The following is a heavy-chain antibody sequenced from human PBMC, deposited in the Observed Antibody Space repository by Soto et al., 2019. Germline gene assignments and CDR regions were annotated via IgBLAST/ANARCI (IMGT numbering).Heavy chain of an antibody. CDR1: GFTFSSYA. Sequence: GGSLRLSCAASGFTFSSYAMHWVRQAPGKGLEWVAVISYDGSNKYYADSVKGRFTISRDNSKNTLYLQMNSLRAEDTAVYYCARVPASGFRYWYFDLWGRGTLVTVSS. CDR3: ARVPASGFRYWYFDL. CDR2: ISYDGSNK. V-gene: IGHV3-30*04. D-gene: IGHD3-10*01. J-gene: IGHJ2*01.